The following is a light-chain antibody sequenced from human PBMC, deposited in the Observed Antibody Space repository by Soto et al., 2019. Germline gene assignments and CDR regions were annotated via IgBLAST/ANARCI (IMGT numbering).Light chain of an antibody. CDR3: QQHINWPLT. J-gene: IGKJ5*01. Sequence: EVVLTQSPGTLAFSPGGGATPSWKASQSVSRRLAWYQQRPGQSPRLLISGASMRASGVPVRFIGSGSGADFTLTISSLEPEDFALYYCQQHINWPLTFGGGTRLEIK. V-gene: IGKV3-11*01. CDR2: GAS. CDR1: QSVSRR.